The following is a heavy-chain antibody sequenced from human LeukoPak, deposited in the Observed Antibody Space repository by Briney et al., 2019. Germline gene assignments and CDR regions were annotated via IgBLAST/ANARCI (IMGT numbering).Heavy chain of an antibody. V-gene: IGHV3-30*02. Sequence: WESLTLSCAASGFIFTDYGLHWFRRAPGKGLLGLTFISYDGSDKYYAHSVKGRVTISIDNSRNTLYLQMNSMTSEDTAVYYCAKEETVSKTSDLDHWGQGILVTVSS. J-gene: IGHJ4*02. CDR2: ISYDGSDK. CDR3: AKEETVSKTSDLDH. D-gene: IGHD2-21*02. CDR1: GFIFTDYG.